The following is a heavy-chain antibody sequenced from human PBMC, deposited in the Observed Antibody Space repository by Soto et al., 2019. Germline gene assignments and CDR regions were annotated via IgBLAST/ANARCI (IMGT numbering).Heavy chain of an antibody. D-gene: IGHD3-10*01. Sequence: SVKVSCKASGGTFSSYAISWVRQAPGQGLEWMGGIIPILGTANYAQKFQGRVTITADKSTSTAYMELSSLRSEDTAVYYCAGGPVSAIMVRGGGLLDPWGQGTLVTVSS. J-gene: IGHJ5*02. CDR1: GGTFSSYA. CDR3: AGGPVSAIMVRGGGLLDP. CDR2: IIPILGTA. V-gene: IGHV1-69*10.